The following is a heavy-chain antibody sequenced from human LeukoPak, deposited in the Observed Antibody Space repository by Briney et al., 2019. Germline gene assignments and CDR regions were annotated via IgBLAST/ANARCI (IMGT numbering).Heavy chain of an antibody. CDR2: ISAYNGNT. CDR1: GYTFTSYG. V-gene: IGHV1-18*01. CDR3: AAPPYYYDSRVYFQH. Sequence: GASVKVSCKASGYTFTSYGISWVRQAPGQGLEWMGWISAYNGNTNYAQKLQGRVTMTTDTPTSTAYMELRSLRSDDTAVYYCAAPPYYYDSRVYFQHWGQGTLVTVSS. D-gene: IGHD3-22*01. J-gene: IGHJ1*01.